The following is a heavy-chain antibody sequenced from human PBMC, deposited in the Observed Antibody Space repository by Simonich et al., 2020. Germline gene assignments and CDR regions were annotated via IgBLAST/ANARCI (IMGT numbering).Heavy chain of an antibody. Sequence: QVQLVQSGAEVKKPGASVKVSCKASGYTFTGYYMHWVRQAPGQGLEWMGWYNPNSGGTNYEQKFQGRVTMTRDTSISTAYMELSRLRSDDTAVYYCARGALTGDYYYMDVWGKGTTVTVSS. CDR2: YNPNSGGT. CDR3: ARGALTGDYYYMDV. CDR1: GYTFTGYY. V-gene: IGHV1-2*02. J-gene: IGHJ6*03. D-gene: IGHD7-27*01.